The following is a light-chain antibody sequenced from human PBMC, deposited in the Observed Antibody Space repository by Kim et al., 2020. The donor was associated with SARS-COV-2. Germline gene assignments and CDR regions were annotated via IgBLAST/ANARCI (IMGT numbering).Light chain of an antibody. CDR1: QIIETY. J-gene: IGKJ2*01. Sequence: SASVGTRVSITCRASQIIETYLAWYQQKPGKAPALLFYQASSLHIGVPSRFSGSGSGTEFTLTINSLQPDDFATYYCQHYIRFPYTFGQGTKLEI. CDR3: QHYIRFPYT. CDR2: QAS. V-gene: IGKV1-5*01.